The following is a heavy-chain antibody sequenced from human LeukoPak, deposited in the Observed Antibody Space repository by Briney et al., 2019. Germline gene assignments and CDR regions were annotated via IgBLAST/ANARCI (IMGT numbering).Heavy chain of an antibody. V-gene: IGHV3-21*01. Sequence: PGGSLRLSCAASGFTFSSYRMNWVRQAPGKGLEWVSSISTSSNYIYYADSVKGRFTISRDNAKNSLYLQMNSLRADDTAVYYCARVQVGTYSDHWGQGTLVTVSS. CDR1: GFTFSSYR. CDR3: ARVQVGTYSDH. CDR2: ISTSSNYI. J-gene: IGHJ4*02. D-gene: IGHD1-26*01.